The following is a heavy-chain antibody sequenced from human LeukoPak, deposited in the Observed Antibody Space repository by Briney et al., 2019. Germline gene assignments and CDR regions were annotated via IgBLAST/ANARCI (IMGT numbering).Heavy chain of an antibody. D-gene: IGHD2-15*01. CDR2: ISSSGTYI. CDR1: GFTFNNYR. Sequence: PGGSLRLSCAASGFTFNNYRMNWVRQAPGKRLEWVSSISSSGTYIYYADSVKGRFTISRDNAKNSLYLQMNSLRAEDTAVYYCARDRCSGGICYSFDQWGQGTLVTVSS. V-gene: IGHV3-21*01. J-gene: IGHJ4*02. CDR3: ARDRCSGGICYSFDQ.